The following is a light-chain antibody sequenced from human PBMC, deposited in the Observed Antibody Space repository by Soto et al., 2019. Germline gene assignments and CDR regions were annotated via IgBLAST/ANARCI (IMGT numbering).Light chain of an antibody. CDR1: QSVSSSY. CDR3: QQYGSSPTT. CDR2: GAS. J-gene: IGKJ1*01. Sequence: EIVLTQSPGPPPLSPGESATLSCRVSQSVSSSYLAWYQQKPGQAPRLLIYGASSRATGIPDRFSGSGSGTDFTLTISRLEPEDFAVYYCQQYGSSPTTFGQGTKVDIK. V-gene: IGKV3-20*01.